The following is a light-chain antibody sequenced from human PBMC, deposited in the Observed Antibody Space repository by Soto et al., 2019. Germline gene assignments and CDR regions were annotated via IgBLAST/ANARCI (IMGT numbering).Light chain of an antibody. Sequence: EIVMTQSPATLSVSPGERATLSCRASQSISSNLAWYQQKPGLAPRLLIFGASTRATGIPARFSGFGSGTEFTLTISSLQSEDFAVYYCQQYNKWPLFTFGPGTKVDIK. CDR3: QQYNKWPLFT. CDR1: QSISSN. V-gene: IGKV3-15*01. CDR2: GAS. J-gene: IGKJ3*01.